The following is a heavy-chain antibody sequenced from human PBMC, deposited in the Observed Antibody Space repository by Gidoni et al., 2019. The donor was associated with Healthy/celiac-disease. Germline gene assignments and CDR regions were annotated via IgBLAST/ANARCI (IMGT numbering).Heavy chain of an antibody. D-gene: IGHD2-21*01. CDR1: GFHFRGYE. J-gene: IGHJ6*02. Sequence: EVQLVESGGGLVQPGGSLRLSCAASGFHFRGYEMHWVRQAPGKGLEWVSYISSSGSTIYYADSGKGRFTIDRDNAKNSLYLQRNSLRAEDTAVYYCARDPPWIVGPYYYYGMDVWGQGTTVTVSS. CDR3: ARDPPWIVGPYYYYGMDV. CDR2: ISSSGSTI. V-gene: IGHV3-48*03.